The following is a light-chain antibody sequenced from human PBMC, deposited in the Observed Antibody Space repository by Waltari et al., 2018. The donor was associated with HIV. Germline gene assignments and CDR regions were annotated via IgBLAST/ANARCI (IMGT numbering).Light chain of an antibody. CDR1: NPDVGAYNY. Sequence: QSALTQPVSVSGSPGQSIAISCPGTNPDVGAYNYVSWFQHHPGKAPKLIIYEVSNRPSGVSNRFSGSKSGDTAFLTISGLQAEDEADYYCWSYTTSDTFVFGTGTKVTVL. V-gene: IGLV2-14*01. J-gene: IGLJ1*01. CDR2: EVS. CDR3: WSYTTSDTFV.